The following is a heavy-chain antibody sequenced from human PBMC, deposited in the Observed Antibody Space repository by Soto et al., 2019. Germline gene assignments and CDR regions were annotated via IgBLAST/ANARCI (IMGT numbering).Heavy chain of an antibody. J-gene: IGHJ3*02. CDR3: AKEGIAAAGDAFDI. CDR1: EFTFSSYC. Sequence: PXGSLRLSCAACEFTFSSYCMHWVRQAPGKGLEWVAVISYDGSNKYYADSVKGRFTISRDNSKNTLYLQMNSLRAEDTAVYYCAKEGIAAAGDAFDIWGQGTMVTVSS. D-gene: IGHD6-13*01. CDR2: ISYDGSNK. V-gene: IGHV3-30*18.